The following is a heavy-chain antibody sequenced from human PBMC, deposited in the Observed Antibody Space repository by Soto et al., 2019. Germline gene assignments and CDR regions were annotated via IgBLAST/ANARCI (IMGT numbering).Heavy chain of an antibody. CDR1: GFTFSSYA. CDR2: ISYDGSNK. J-gene: IGHJ6*02. D-gene: IGHD4-17*01. Sequence: PGGSLRLSCAASGFTFSSYAMHWVRQAPGKGLEWVAVISYDGSNKYYADSVKGRFTISRDNSKNTLYLQMNSLRAEDTAVYYCASIFTTVPPYSDRTYYYYYGMDVWGQGTTVTVSS. CDR3: ASIFTTVPPYSDRTYYYYYGMDV. V-gene: IGHV3-30-3*01.